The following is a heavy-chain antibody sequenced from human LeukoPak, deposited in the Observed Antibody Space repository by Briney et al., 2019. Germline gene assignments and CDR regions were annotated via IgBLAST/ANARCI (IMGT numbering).Heavy chain of an antibody. CDR3: ARDRVVPAAIGDNYYYYGMDV. Sequence: GGSLRLSCAASGFTVSSNYMSWVRQAPGKGLDWVSVIYSGGRTYYADSVKGRFTISRDNSKNTLYLQMNSLRAEDTAVYYCARDRVVPAAIGDNYYYYGMDVWGQGTTVTVSS. D-gene: IGHD2-2*02. CDR1: GFTVSSNY. V-gene: IGHV3-66*01. J-gene: IGHJ6*02. CDR2: IYSGGRT.